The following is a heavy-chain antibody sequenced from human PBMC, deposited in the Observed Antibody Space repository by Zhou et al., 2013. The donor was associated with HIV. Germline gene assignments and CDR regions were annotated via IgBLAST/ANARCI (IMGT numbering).Heavy chain of an antibody. CDR1: GYSFINFD. Sequence: VQVAQSGPEVKRPGASVKVSCKTSGYSFINFDINWVRHATGQGLEWLGWMNPDSATTGYARKFQGRVTLSRNRSLSIAYMELKDLTPEDTAVYYCASGVDSFDYWGQGTLVTVSS. D-gene: IGHD5-12*01. V-gene: IGHV1-8*03. CDR2: MNPDSATT. J-gene: IGHJ4*02. CDR3: ASGVDSFDY.